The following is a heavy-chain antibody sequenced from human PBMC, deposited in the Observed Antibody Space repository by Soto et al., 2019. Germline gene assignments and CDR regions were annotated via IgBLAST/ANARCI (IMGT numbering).Heavy chain of an antibody. CDR2: ISSSSSYT. CDR3: ARSHNKVIVVVPAALDY. Sequence: GGSLRLSCAASGFTFSDYYMSWIRQAPGKGLEWVSYISSSSSYTNYADSVKGRFTISRDNAKNSLYLQMNSLRAEDTAVYYCARSHNKVIVVVPAALDYWGQGTLVTVSS. CDR1: GFTFSDYY. D-gene: IGHD2-2*01. V-gene: IGHV3-11*03. J-gene: IGHJ4*02.